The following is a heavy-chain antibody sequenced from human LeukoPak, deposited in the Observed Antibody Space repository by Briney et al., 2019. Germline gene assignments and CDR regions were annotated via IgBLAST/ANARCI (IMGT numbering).Heavy chain of an antibody. CDR2: ISWNSGSI. Sequence: PGGSLRLSCAASGFTFDDYAMHWVRQAPGKGLEWVSGISWNSGSIGYADSVKGRFTIPRDNAKNSLYLQMNSLRAEDMALYYCAKAAYGSYYYYMDVWGKGTTVTVSS. D-gene: IGHD3-10*01. J-gene: IGHJ6*03. CDR1: GFTFDDYA. V-gene: IGHV3-9*03. CDR3: AKAAYGSYYYYMDV.